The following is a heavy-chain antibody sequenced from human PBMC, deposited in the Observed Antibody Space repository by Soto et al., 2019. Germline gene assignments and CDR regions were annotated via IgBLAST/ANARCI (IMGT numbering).Heavy chain of an antibody. D-gene: IGHD2-15*01. Sequence: LQLQESSPGLVNPSETLSLTCNVSGGSIISSGVHWGWIRQPPGEGLEWIGSVHYSGSTYYNPSLKSRVTISVDTSKSHFSLNLASVTAADTAVYSCARHRYCLGGGCSHSDNWFDPWGQGPWSPSPQ. CDR2: VHYSGST. CDR3: ARHRYCLGGGCSHSDNWFDP. V-gene: IGHV4-39*01. CDR1: GGSIISSGVH. J-gene: IGHJ5*02.